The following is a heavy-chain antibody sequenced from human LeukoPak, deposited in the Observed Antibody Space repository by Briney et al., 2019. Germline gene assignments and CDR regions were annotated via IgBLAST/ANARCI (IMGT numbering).Heavy chain of an antibody. CDR2: ISTSSNTI. V-gene: IGHV3-48*04. Sequence: PGGSLRLSCTASGFTFNHYSVTWVRQAPGRGLEWVSYISTSSNTIYYADSVKGRFTISRDNAKNSLYLQMNSLRAEDTAVYYCAKDRDGPITYWGQGTLVTVSS. CDR1: GFTFNHYS. D-gene: IGHD5-24*01. J-gene: IGHJ4*02. CDR3: AKDRDGPITY.